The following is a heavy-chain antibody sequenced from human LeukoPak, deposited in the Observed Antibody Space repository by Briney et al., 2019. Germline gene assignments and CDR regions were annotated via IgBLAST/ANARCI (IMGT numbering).Heavy chain of an antibody. V-gene: IGHV4-59*01. Sequence: SETLSLTCTVSGGSISSYYWSWIRQPPGKGLEWIGYIYYSGSTNYNPSLKSRVTISVDTSKNQFSLKLSSVTAADTAVYYCARGQQWLVPYYHYMDVWGKGTTVTVSS. D-gene: IGHD6-19*01. CDR2: IYYSGST. CDR3: ARGQQWLVPYYHYMDV. J-gene: IGHJ6*03. CDR1: GGSISSYY.